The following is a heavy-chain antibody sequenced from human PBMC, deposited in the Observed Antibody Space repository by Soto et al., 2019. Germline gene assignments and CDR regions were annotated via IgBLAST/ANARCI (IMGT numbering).Heavy chain of an antibody. CDR2: ISYDGSNK. Sequence: GGSLRLSCAASGFTFSSYAMHWVRQAPGKGLEWVAVISYDGSNKYYADSVKGRFTISRDNSKNTLYLQMNSLRAEDTAVYYCARDPRYYDILTGYPQDYYYGMDVWGQGTTVTVSS. CDR1: GFTFSSYA. J-gene: IGHJ6*02. CDR3: ARDPRYYDILTGYPQDYYYGMDV. D-gene: IGHD3-9*01. V-gene: IGHV3-30-3*01.